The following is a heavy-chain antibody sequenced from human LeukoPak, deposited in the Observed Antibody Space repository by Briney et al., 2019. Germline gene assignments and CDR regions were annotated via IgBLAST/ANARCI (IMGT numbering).Heavy chain of an antibody. CDR3: ARDYDYYDSSGQWGAFDI. D-gene: IGHD3-22*01. CDR1: GGSISSSSYY. CDR2: IYYSGSA. V-gene: IGHV4-39*07. Sequence: SETPSLTCTVSGGSISSSSYYWAWIRQPPGKGLEWIGSIYYSGSAYYDPSLKSRVTMSVDTSKNQFSLKLNSVTAADTAVYYCARDYDYYDSSGQWGAFDIWGQGTMVTVSS. J-gene: IGHJ3*02.